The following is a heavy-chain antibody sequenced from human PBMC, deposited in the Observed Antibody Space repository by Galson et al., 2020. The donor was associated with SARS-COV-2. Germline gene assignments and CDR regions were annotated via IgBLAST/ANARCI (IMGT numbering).Heavy chain of an antibody. CDR3: ARWFGVVIIPHYYYYMDV. CDR2: ISAYNGNT. V-gene: IGHV1-18*01. Sequence: ATVKVSCKASGYTFTSYGISWVRQATGQGLEWMGWISAYNGNTNYAQKLQGRVTMTTDTSTSTAYMELRSLRSDDTAVYYCARWFGVVIIPHYYYYMDVWGKGTTVTVSS. J-gene: IGHJ6*03. D-gene: IGHD3-3*01. CDR1: GYTFTSYG.